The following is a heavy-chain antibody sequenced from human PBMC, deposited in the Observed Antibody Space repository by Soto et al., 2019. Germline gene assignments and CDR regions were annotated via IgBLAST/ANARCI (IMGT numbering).Heavy chain of an antibody. Sequence: QVQLVQSGAEVKKPGASVKVSCMASGYTFTGYFMHWVRQAPGQGLEWMGWINPNSGGTSYAQKFQGRVSMTRDTSISTAYMDLTKLRSDDTAVYYCARDYGDYDNWFDPWGQGTLVTVSS. D-gene: IGHD4-17*01. CDR3: ARDYGDYDNWFDP. CDR2: INPNSGGT. V-gene: IGHV1-2*02. CDR1: GYTFTGYF. J-gene: IGHJ5*02.